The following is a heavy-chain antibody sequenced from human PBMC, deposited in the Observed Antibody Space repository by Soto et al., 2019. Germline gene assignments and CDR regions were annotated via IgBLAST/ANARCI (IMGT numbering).Heavy chain of an antibody. D-gene: IGHD3-22*01. V-gene: IGHV3-30*18. CDR1: GFTFSSYG. Sequence: GGSLRLSCSASGFTFSSYGMHWVRQAPGKGLEWLAVMSYDGSHKQYADSVKGRFTISRDNSKNTLYLQMNSLRTEDTAVYYCAKDPNDSSGSINWFDPWGQGTLVTVSS. CDR2: MSYDGSHK. J-gene: IGHJ5*02. CDR3: AKDPNDSSGSINWFDP.